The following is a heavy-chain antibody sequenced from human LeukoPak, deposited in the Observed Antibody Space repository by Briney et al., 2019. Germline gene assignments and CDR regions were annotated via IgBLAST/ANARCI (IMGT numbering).Heavy chain of an antibody. J-gene: IGHJ6*02. Sequence: GGSLRLSCSASGFPFSSYAMHWVRQAPGKGLEYVSAISDSGGSTYYADPVKGRFTTSRDNSKNTLYLQMSSLRAEDTAVYFCVRGYSFGPYGMDVWGQGTTVTVSS. CDR3: VRGYSFGPYGMDV. CDR1: GFPFSSYA. V-gene: IGHV3-64D*09. D-gene: IGHD2-15*01. CDR2: ISDSGGST.